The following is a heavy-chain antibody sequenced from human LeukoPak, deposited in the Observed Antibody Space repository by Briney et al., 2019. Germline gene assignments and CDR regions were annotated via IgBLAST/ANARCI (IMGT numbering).Heavy chain of an antibody. J-gene: IGHJ4*02. D-gene: IGHD1-1*01. V-gene: IGHV3-7*01. CDR2: IKEDGTEK. Sequence: GGSLRLSCAGSGFTFSDFWMTWVRQTPGKGLEWVTNIKEDGTEKNLVDSVKGRFTISRDNTKNLLFLEMNNLRGDDTAIYYCVRESRPGGAMGLYHNLDYWGQGTLVAVSS. CDR1: GFTFSDFW. CDR3: VRESRPGGAMGLYHNLDY.